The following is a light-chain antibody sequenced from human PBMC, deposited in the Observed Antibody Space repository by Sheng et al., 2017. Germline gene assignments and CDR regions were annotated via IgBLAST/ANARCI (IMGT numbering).Light chain of an antibody. Sequence: SYELTQPPSVSVAPGQTARVTCGGNNIGGKSVHWYQQKPGQAPVVVIYDDRDRPSGIPERFSGSNSGNTATLTISRVEAGDEADYYCQVWVTGTEHSRVFGGGTKLTV. CDR1: NIGGKS. CDR2: DDR. CDR3: QVWVTGTEHSRV. J-gene: IGLJ3*02. V-gene: IGLV3-21*02.